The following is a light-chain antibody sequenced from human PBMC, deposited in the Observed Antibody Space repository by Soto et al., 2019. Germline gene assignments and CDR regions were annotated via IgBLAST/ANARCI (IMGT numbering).Light chain of an antibody. Sequence: QSALTQPRSVSGSPGQSVTISCTGTSSNVGGYNYVSWYQHHPGKAPKLVIYDVNKRPSGVPDRFSGSKSGNTASLTISGLQADDEADYYCCSYAGSYTFVVFGGGTKLTVL. J-gene: IGLJ2*01. CDR2: DVN. CDR1: SSNVGGYNY. CDR3: CSYAGSYTFVV. V-gene: IGLV2-11*01.